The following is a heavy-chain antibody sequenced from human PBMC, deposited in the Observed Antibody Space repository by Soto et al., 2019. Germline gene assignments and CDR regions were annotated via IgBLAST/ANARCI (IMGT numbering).Heavy chain of an antibody. Sequence: SETLSLTCAVYGGSFSGYYWSWIRQPPGKGLEWIGEINHSGSTNYNPSLKSRVTISVDTSKNQFSLKLSSVTAADMAVYYCALRYYDFWSGPRSGIDYWGQGTLVTVSS. CDR3: ALRYYDFWSGPRSGIDY. CDR2: INHSGST. CDR1: GGSFSGYY. V-gene: IGHV4-34*01. D-gene: IGHD3-3*01. J-gene: IGHJ4*02.